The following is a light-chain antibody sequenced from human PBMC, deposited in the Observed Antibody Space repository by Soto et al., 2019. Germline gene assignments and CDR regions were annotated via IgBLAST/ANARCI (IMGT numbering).Light chain of an antibody. J-gene: IGKJ1*01. CDR2: GAS. V-gene: IGKV3-20*01. Sequence: EIGLSQSPGTLSLTPGERATLSGSASQSVSNNYLAWYQQKPGQAPRLLIYGASNRATGIPDRFSGSGSGTDFTLTISRLEPEDFAVYYCQQYGSSGTFGQGTKVDIK. CDR3: QQYGSSGT. CDR1: QSVSNNY.